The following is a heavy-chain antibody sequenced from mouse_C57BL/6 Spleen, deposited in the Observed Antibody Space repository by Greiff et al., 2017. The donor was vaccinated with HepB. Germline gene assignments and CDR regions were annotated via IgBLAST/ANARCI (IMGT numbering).Heavy chain of an antibody. CDR3: ARRGYDYDGAWFAY. J-gene: IGHJ3*01. CDR1: GYTFTTYP. D-gene: IGHD2-4*01. V-gene: IGHV1-47*01. CDR2: FHPYNDDT. Sequence: VKLMESGAELVKPGASVKMSCKASGYTFTTYPIEWMKQNHGKSLEWIGNFHPYNDDTKYNEKFKGKATLPVEKSSSTVYLELSRLTSDDSAVYYCARRGYDYDGAWFAYWGQGTLVTVSA.